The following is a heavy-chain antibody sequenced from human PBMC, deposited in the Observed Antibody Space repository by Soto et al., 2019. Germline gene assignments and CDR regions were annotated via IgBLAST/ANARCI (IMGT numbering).Heavy chain of an antibody. CDR3: ARMYYYDSSGYYGAFDI. CDR1: GFTFSDHY. D-gene: IGHD3-22*01. Sequence: GGSLSLSCAASGFTFSDHYMDWVRQAPGKGLEWVGRTRNKANSYTTEYPASVKGRSTISRDDSKNSLYLQMNSLKTEDTAVYYCARMYYYDSSGYYGAFDIWGQGTMVT. J-gene: IGHJ3*02. CDR2: TRNKANSYTT. V-gene: IGHV3-72*01.